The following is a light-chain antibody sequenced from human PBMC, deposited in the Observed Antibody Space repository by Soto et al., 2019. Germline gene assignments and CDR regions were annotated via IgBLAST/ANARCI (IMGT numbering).Light chain of an antibody. V-gene: IGKV3-20*01. CDR2: GAF. CDR1: QYISTK. CDR3: QQYGDSPWT. J-gene: IGKJ1*01. Sequence: VLTQSPDSLSLSPGERATLSCRASQYISTKLAWYKQKPGQAPRLLFSGAFNRATDTPDRFSGSGSGTDFTLIISGVEAEDFAMYYCQQYGDSPWTFGQGTRVDFK.